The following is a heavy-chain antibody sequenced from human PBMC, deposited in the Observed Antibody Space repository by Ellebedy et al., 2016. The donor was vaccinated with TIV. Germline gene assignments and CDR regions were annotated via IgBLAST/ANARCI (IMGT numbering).Heavy chain of an antibody. V-gene: IGHV5-51*01. CDR3: ARINCSSTSCYSDAFDI. CDR2: IYPGDSDT. CDR1: GYSFTSYW. Sequence: GESLKISXKNSGYSFTSYWIGRVRQMSGKGLEWMGIIYPGDSDTRYSPSFQGQVTISADKSISTAYVQWSSLKASDTAMYYCARINCSSTSCYSDAFDIWGQGTMVTVSS. J-gene: IGHJ3*02. D-gene: IGHD2-2*01.